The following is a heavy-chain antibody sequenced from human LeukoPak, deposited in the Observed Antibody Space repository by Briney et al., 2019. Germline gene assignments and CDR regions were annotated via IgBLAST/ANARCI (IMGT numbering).Heavy chain of an antibody. J-gene: IGHJ6*02. CDR2: IKQDGSEK. CDR3: TRYGRALDV. Sequence: GGSLRLSCAASGFTFSSYWMSWVRQAPGKGLEWVANIKQDGSEKYYVDSVKGRFTISRDSSKNTLYLQMTSLRAEDTAIYYCTRYGRALDVRGQGTTVTVSS. D-gene: IGHD3-10*01. V-gene: IGHV3-7*03. CDR1: GFTFSSYW.